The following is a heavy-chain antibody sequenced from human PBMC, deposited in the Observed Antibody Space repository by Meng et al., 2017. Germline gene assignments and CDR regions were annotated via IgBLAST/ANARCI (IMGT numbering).Heavy chain of an antibody. V-gene: IGHV1-3*01. CDR1: GYTFTSYG. CDR2: INAGNGNT. CDR3: ARDKLKTFDP. J-gene: IGHJ5*02. Sequence: QDQLWKSGAEVKKPGALVKVSCKAFGYTFTSYGMHWVRQAPGQRLEWMGWINAGNGNTKYSQKFQGRVTITRDTSASTAYMELSSLRSEDTAVYYCARDKLKTFDPWGQGTLVTVSS.